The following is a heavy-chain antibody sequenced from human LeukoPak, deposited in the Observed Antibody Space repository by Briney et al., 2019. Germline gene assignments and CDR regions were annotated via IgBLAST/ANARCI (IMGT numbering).Heavy chain of an antibody. D-gene: IGHD5-12*01. CDR3: ASHYSDYETNGNWFDP. J-gene: IGHJ5*02. CDR1: GGSISSGGYY. Sequence: SQTLSLTCTVSGGSISSGGYYWSWIRQPPGKGLEWIGEINHSGSTNYNPSLKSRVTISVDTSKNQFSLKLSSVTAADTAVYYCASHYSDYETNGNWFDPWGQGTLVTVSS. V-gene: IGHV4-30-2*01. CDR2: INHSGST.